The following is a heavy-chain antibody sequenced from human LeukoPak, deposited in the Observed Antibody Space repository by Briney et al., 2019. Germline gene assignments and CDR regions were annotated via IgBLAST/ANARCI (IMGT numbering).Heavy chain of an antibody. CDR2: IYYSGST. CDR3: ARSHYDSSGYYYGSLHFDY. Sequence: SETLSLTCTVSGGSISSYYWSWIRQPPGKGLEWIGYIYYSGSTNYNPSLKSRVTISVDTSKNQFSLKLSSVTAADTAVYYCARSHYDSSGYYYGSLHFDYWGQGTLVTVSS. J-gene: IGHJ4*02. D-gene: IGHD3-22*01. CDR1: GGSISSYY. V-gene: IGHV4-59*08.